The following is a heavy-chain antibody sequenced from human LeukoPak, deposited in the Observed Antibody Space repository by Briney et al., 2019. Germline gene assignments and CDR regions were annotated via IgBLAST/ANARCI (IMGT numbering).Heavy chain of an antibody. D-gene: IGHD2-21*02. Sequence: GGSLRLSCAASGFTFSNYVMSWVRQAPGKGLEWVSAISGSGGSTYYADSVKGRFTISRDNSKNTLYLQMNSLRAEDTAVYYCAKDLGYCGGDCSILYYFDYWGQGTLVTVSS. CDR3: AKDLGYCGGDCSILYYFDY. V-gene: IGHV3-23*01. J-gene: IGHJ4*02. CDR1: GFTFSNYV. CDR2: ISGSGGST.